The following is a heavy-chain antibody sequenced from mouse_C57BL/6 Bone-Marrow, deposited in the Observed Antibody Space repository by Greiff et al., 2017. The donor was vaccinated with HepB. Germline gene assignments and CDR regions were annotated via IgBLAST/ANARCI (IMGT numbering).Heavy chain of an antibody. V-gene: IGHV1-53*01. D-gene: IGHD2-4*01. J-gene: IGHJ4*01. CDR3: ARSIYYDYDDAMDY. CDR1: GYTFTSYW. CDR2: INPSNGGT. Sequence: QVHLKQPGTELVKPGASVKLSCKASGYTFTSYWMHWVKQRPGQGLEWIGNINPSNGGTNYNEKFKSKATLTVDKSSSTAYMQLSSLTSEDSAVYYCARSIYYDYDDAMDYWGQGTSVTVSS.